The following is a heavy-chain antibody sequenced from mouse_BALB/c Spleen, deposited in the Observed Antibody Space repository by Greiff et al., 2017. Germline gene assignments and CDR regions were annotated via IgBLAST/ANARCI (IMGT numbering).Heavy chain of an antibody. CDR1: GFSLTSYG. CDR3: ARGDGNYRFAY. CDR2: IWAGGST. Sequence: VKLMESGPGLVAPSQSLSITCTVSGFSLTSYGVHWVRQPPGKGLEWLGVIWAGGSTNYNSALMSRLSISKDNSKSQVFLKMNSLQTDDTAMYYCARGDGNYRFAYWGQGTLVTVSA. D-gene: IGHD2-1*01. V-gene: IGHV2-9*02. J-gene: IGHJ3*01.